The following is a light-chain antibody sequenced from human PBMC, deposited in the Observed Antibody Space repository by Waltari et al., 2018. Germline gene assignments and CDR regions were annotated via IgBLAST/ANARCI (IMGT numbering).Light chain of an antibody. Sequence: QPVVTQPPSAAGTPGQRVTISCSGCRSNIQSNPVNWYQQLPGRAPKVLIYSNSQRPSGVPDRFSGSKSGKSASLAISGLQSEDEADYYCASWDYSLNGVVFGGGTKLTVL. V-gene: IGLV1-44*01. CDR1: RSNIQSNP. J-gene: IGLJ2*01. CDR3: ASWDYSLNGVV. CDR2: SNS.